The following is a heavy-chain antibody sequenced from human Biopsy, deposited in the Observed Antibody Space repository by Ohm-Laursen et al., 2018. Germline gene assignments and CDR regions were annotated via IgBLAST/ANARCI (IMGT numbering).Heavy chain of an antibody. D-gene: IGHD6-25*01. V-gene: IGHV1-69*06. CDR3: AGARSSGFVPQTPRLFDY. Sequence: GASVNAFCKVSGGGFKSYALSWARQAPGRGLGWLGGIIPITRTVKSAQRLEGRLTTTADTFTDTAFLELSSQRAEDTAVYFCAGARSSGFVPQTPRLFDYWGPGTLVTVSS. J-gene: IGHJ4*02. CDR1: GGGFKSYA. CDR2: IIPITRTV.